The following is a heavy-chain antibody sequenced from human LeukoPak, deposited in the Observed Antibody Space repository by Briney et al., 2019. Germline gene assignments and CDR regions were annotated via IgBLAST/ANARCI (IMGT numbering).Heavy chain of an antibody. Sequence: GGSLRLSCAASGFTFSSYAMSWVRQAPGKGLEWVSAISGSGGSTYYADSVKGRFTISRDNSKNTLYLQMNSLRAEDTAVYHCAKDDCSSTSCYRTYAFDIWGQGTMVTVSS. D-gene: IGHD2-2*01. V-gene: IGHV3-23*01. CDR1: GFTFSSYA. CDR3: AKDDCSSTSCYRTYAFDI. J-gene: IGHJ3*02. CDR2: ISGSGGST.